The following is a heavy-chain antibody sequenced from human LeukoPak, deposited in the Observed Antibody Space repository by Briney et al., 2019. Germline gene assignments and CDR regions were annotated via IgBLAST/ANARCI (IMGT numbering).Heavy chain of an antibody. V-gene: IGHV4-59*08. D-gene: IGHD3-22*01. Sequence: SETLSLTCTVSGGSISSYYWSWIRQPPGKGLEWIGYIYYSGSTNYNPSLKSRVTISVDTSKNQLSLKLSSVTAADTAVYYCARGLDYDSSGYYDYWGQGTLVTVSS. CDR3: ARGLDYDSSGYYDY. CDR2: IYYSGST. CDR1: GGSISSYY. J-gene: IGHJ4*02.